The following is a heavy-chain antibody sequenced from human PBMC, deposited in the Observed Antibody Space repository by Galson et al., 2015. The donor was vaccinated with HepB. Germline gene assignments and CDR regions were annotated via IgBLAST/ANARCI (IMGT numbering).Heavy chain of an antibody. CDR2: IKSKISGGTA. CDR1: GFTFNNVW. J-gene: IGHJ4*02. D-gene: IGHD3-22*01. V-gene: IGHV3-15*01. Sequence: SLRLSCAASGFTFNNVWMTWVRQAPGKGLEWVGRIKSKISGGTADYAAPVKGSFTISRGDSKNTLHLQMSSLKTEDTAVYYCGTEGYYDSSAWIFLDHWGQGILVTVSS. CDR3: GTEGYYDSSAWIFLDH.